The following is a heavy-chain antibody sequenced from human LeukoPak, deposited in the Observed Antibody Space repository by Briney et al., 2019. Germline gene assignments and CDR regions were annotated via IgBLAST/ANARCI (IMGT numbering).Heavy chain of an antibody. Sequence: ASVKVSCKASGYTFTGYYMHWLRQAPGQGLEWRGWINPNSGGTNYAQKFQGRVTMTRDMSTSTVYMELSSLRSEDTAVYYCARGGSYFSGFDYWGQGTLVTVSS. CDR3: ARGGSYFSGFDY. CDR2: INPNSGGT. CDR1: GYTFTGYY. V-gene: IGHV1-2*02. D-gene: IGHD1-26*01. J-gene: IGHJ4*02.